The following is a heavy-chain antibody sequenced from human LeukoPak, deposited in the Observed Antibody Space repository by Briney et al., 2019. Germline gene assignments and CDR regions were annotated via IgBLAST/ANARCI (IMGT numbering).Heavy chain of an antibody. CDR1: GFTSSSYW. D-gene: IGHD3-10*01. CDR2: ISGDGTAR. V-gene: IGHV3-74*01. J-gene: IGHJ5*02. CDR3: VRGRGSYGWFDP. Sequence: GGSLRLSCAASGFTSSSYWMHWVRQVPGKGLVWVSRISGDGTARNYADSVKGRFTISRDDAKNTVDLQMNSLRGEDTAVYYCVRGRGSYGWFDPWGQGTLVTVSS.